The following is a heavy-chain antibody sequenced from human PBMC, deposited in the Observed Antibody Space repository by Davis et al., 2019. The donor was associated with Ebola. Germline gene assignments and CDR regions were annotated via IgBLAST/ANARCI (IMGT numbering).Heavy chain of an antibody. CDR2: IKQDGSEE. Sequence: GGSLRLSCAASGFTFSSYWMSWVRQAPGKGLEWVANIKQDGSEEYYVDSVKGRFTISRDNAKNSLYLQMNSLRAEDTAVYYCAREGRNGITIFGVVTTGGGQGTLVTVSS. D-gene: IGHD3-3*01. CDR1: GFTFSSYW. CDR3: AREGRNGITIFGVVTTG. V-gene: IGHV3-7*01. J-gene: IGHJ4*02.